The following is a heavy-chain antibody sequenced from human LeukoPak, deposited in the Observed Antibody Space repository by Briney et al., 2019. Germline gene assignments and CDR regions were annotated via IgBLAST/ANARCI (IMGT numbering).Heavy chain of an antibody. J-gene: IGHJ6*02. Sequence: GGSLRLSCAASGFTFSSYWMHWVRQAPGKGLVWVSRINSDGSSTSYADSVKGRFTISRDNAKNTLYLQMNSLRAEDTAVYYCAIIAAAGTHYYYYGMDVWGQGTTVTVSS. CDR1: GFTFSSYW. CDR3: AIIAAAGTHYYYYGMDV. D-gene: IGHD6-13*01. V-gene: IGHV3-74*01. CDR2: INSDGSST.